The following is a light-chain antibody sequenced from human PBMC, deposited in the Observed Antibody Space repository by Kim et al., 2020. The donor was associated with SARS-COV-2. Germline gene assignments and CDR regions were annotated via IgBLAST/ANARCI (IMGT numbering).Light chain of an antibody. V-gene: IGKV3-15*01. Sequence: VAPGDRATLSCSASQSISSTLAWYQQRPGQAPSLLIDGASNRATGIPARFSGTGSGTDFTLTISSLQSEDFAVYYCQQYDNWPPYTFGQGTKLEI. CDR1: QSISST. J-gene: IGKJ2*01. CDR2: GAS. CDR3: QQYDNWPPYT.